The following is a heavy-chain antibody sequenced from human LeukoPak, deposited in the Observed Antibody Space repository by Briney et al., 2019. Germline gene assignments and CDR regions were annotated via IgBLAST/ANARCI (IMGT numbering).Heavy chain of an antibody. CDR3: ARGGYCSGGSCPRAY. CDR1: GGTFSSYA. CDR2: SIPIFGIA. V-gene: IGHV1-69*04. Sequence: ASVKVSCKASGGTFSSYAISWVRQAPGQGLEWMGRSIPIFGIANYAQKFQGRVTITSDKSTSTAYMELSSLRSEDTAVYYCARGGYCSGGSCPRAYWGQGTLVTVSS. J-gene: IGHJ4*02. D-gene: IGHD2-15*01.